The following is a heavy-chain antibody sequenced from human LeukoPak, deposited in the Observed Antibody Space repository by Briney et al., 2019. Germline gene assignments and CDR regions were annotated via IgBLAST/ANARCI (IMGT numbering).Heavy chain of an antibody. CDR1: GFTFSNYE. Sequence: GGSLRLSCAASGFTFSNYEMNWVRQAPGKGLEWVSYISSSGSTIYYADPVKGRFTISRDNAKNSLYLQMSSLRAEDTAVYYCASGILTGYYRGDAFDIWGQGTMVTVSS. D-gene: IGHD3-9*01. J-gene: IGHJ3*02. V-gene: IGHV3-48*03. CDR3: ASGILTGYYRGDAFDI. CDR2: ISSSGSTI.